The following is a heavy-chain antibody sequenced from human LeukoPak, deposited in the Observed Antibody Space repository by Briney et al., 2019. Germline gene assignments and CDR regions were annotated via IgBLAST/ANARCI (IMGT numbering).Heavy chain of an antibody. V-gene: IGHV4-34*01. CDR2: INHSGSP. CDR3: ARGRLRYYYDSSGYYYGIRFDY. D-gene: IGHD3-22*01. J-gene: IGHJ4*02. Sequence: PSETLSLTCAVYGGSFSGYYWSWIRQPPGKGLEWIGEINHSGSPNNNPSLKSRVTISVDTSKNQFSRKLSSVTAADTAVYYCARGRLRYYYDSSGYYYGIRFDYWGQGTLVTVSS. CDR1: GGSFSGYY.